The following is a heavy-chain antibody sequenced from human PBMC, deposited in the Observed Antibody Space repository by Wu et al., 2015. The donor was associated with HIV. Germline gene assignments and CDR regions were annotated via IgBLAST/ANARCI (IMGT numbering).Heavy chain of an antibody. CDR1: GYSLDKLS. Sequence: QVPLAQSGAEVKKPGASVTVSCKISGYSLDKLSMHWVRQAPGKGLQWVGGFDPETRETVYTQNFQGRVTLTEDTSTDTTYMELSGLRFEDTAVYFCATLRWFSDRGNFYFGMDVWGPGTTVTVSS. D-gene: IGHD3-16*01. CDR3: ATLRWFSDRGNFYFGMDV. V-gene: IGHV1-24*01. J-gene: IGHJ6*02. CDR2: FDPETRET.